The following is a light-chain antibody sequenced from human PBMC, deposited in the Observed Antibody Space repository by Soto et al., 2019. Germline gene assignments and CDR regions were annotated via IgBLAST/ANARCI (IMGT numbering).Light chain of an antibody. Sequence: DIQVTQFPSSLSASVGDRITITCRASQAIGNYLAWYQQKPGKVPKLLIYAASTLQPGVPSRFSGSRSGTDFTLHVRSLQPEDVATYFCQKYNGVPLTFGPGTKVEIK. CDR1: QAIGNY. J-gene: IGKJ3*01. CDR3: QKYNGVPLT. V-gene: IGKV1-27*01. CDR2: AAS.